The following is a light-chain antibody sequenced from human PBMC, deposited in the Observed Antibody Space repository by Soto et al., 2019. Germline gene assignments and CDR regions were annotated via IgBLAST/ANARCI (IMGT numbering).Light chain of an antibody. CDR3: TAWDDSLNVVL. CDR1: TSNIGRNP. CDR2: NIN. V-gene: IGLV1-44*01. Sequence: QSVLTQPPSASGTPGQRVTISCSGATSNIGRNPVHWYQHLPGAAPKLLIYNINQWPSGVTDRFSASKSGTSASLAISGLQSDDEAHYYCTAWDDSLNVVLFGGGTKVTVL. J-gene: IGLJ2*01.